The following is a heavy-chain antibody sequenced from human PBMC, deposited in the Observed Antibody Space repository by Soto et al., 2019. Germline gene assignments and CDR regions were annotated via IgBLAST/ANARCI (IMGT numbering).Heavy chain of an antibody. Sequence: SQTRSLTCXISGDSVSSNSAAWNWIRQSPSRGLEWLGRTYYRSKWYKEYAASVKSRITINPDTSKNQFSLQLNSVSPEDTAVYYCARTVGWLDPWGQGTQVTVSS. V-gene: IGHV6-1*01. CDR1: GDSVSSNSAA. CDR3: ARTVGWLDP. J-gene: IGHJ5*02. D-gene: IGHD2-15*01. CDR2: TYYRSKWYK.